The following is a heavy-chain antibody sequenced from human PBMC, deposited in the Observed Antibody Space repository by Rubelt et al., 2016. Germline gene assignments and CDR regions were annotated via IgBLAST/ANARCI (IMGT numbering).Heavy chain of an antibody. V-gene: IGHV1-3*01. CDR2: INAGNGNS. CDR1: GYTFTSYS. Sequence: EVKKPGASVKVSCKASGYTFTSYSMHWVRQAPGQKLEWMGWINAGNGNSKYSQKFQGRVTITRDTSASTAYMELSSLTSEDTAVYYCARDQIRRQPGVYYYYGMDVWGQGTTVTVSS. D-gene: IGHD3-10*01. CDR3: ARDQIRRQPGVYYYYGMDV. J-gene: IGHJ6*02.